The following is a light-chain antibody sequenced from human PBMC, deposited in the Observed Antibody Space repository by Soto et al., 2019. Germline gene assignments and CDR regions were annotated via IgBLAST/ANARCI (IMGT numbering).Light chain of an antibody. CDR2: DVS. J-gene: IGLJ1*01. Sequence: QSALTPPDSVSGSPGQSITISCTGTSSDVGVYNFVSWYQQHPGKAPKLLIYDVSDRPSGVSNRFSGSKSGNTASLTISGLQAEDEADYYCSSYTISSTYVFGTGTKVTVL. CDR3: SSYTISSTYV. CDR1: SSDVGVYNF. V-gene: IGLV2-14*01.